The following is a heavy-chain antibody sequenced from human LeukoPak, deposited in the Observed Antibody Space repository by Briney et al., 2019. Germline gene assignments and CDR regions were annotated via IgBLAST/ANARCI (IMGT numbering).Heavy chain of an antibody. CDR1: GYTFTGYY. V-gene: IGHV1-69*05. D-gene: IGHD6-19*01. CDR2: IIPIFGTA. J-gene: IGHJ4*02. CDR3: ARGRPHFGSSSGWYGNFDY. Sequence: GASVKVSCKASGYTFTGYYMHWVRQAPGQGLEWMGGIIPIFGTANYAQKFQGRVTITTDESTSTAYMELSSLRSEDTAVYYCARGRPHFGSSSGWYGNFDYWGQGTLVTVSS.